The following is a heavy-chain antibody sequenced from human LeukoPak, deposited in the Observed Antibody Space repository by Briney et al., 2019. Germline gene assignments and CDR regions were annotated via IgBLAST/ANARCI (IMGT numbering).Heavy chain of an antibody. CDR1: GFTFSSYS. J-gene: IGHJ5*02. Sequence: PGGSLRLSCAASGFTFSSYSMNWVRQAPGKGLEWVSSISSSSSYIYYADSVKGRFTISRDNAKNSLYLQMNSLRAEDTAVYYCARDKVVAAKASDHWGQGTLVTVSS. V-gene: IGHV3-21*01. D-gene: IGHD2-15*01. CDR3: ARDKVVAAKASDH. CDR2: ISSSSSYI.